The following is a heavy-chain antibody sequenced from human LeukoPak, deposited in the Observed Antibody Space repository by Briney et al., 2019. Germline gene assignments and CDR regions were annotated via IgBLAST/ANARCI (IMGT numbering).Heavy chain of an antibody. CDR2: IIPIFGTA. Sequence: SVKVSCKASGGTFSSYAISWVRQAPGQGLEWMGGIIPIFGTANYAQKFQGRVTITTDESTSTAYMELSSLRSEDTAVYYCAKVSYSGYDGPVDYWGQGTLVTVSS. J-gene: IGHJ4*02. CDR1: GGTFSSYA. V-gene: IGHV1-69*05. D-gene: IGHD5-12*01. CDR3: AKVSYSGYDGPVDY.